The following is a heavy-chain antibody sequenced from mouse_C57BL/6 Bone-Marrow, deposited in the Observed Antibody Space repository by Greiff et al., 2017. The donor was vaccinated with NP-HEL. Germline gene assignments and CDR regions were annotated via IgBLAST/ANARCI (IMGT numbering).Heavy chain of an antibody. D-gene: IGHD1-1*01. J-gene: IGHJ4*01. CDR3: AIITTVVEGYYYAMDY. CDR2: IYPGDGDT. V-gene: IGHV1-82*01. CDR1: GYAFSSSW. Sequence: VQLQQSGPELVKPGASVQISCKASGYAFSSSWMNWVKQRPGKGLEWIGRIYPGDGDTNYNGKFKGKATLTADKSSSTAYMQLSSLTSEDSAVYFCAIITTVVEGYYYAMDYWGQGTSVTVSS.